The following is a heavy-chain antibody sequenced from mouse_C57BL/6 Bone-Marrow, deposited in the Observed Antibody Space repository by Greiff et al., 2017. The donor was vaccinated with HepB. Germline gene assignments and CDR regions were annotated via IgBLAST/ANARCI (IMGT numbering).Heavy chain of an antibody. Sequence: VQLQQSGAELVRPGASVTLSCKASGYTFTDYEMHWVKQTPVHGLEWIGAIDPETGGTAYNQKFKGKAILTADKSSSTAYMELRSLTSEDSAVYYCAPFHDGQFAYWGQGTLVTVSA. J-gene: IGHJ3*01. CDR1: GYTFTDYE. CDR2: IDPETGGT. D-gene: IGHD2-3*01. CDR3: APFHDGQFAY. V-gene: IGHV1-15*01.